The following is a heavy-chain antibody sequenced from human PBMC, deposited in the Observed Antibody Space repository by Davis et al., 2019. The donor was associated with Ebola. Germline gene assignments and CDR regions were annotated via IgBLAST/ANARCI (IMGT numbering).Heavy chain of an antibody. J-gene: IGHJ6*02. CDR2: INAGNGNT. CDR3: ARGGYFDWLTRWHYYGMDV. CDR1: GYTFTSYA. V-gene: IGHV1-3*01. D-gene: IGHD3-9*01. Sequence: AASVKVSCKASGYTFTSYAMHWVRQAPGQRLEWMGWINAGNGNTKYSQKFQGRVTMTRSTSISTAYLELSSLRSEDTAVYYCARGGYFDWLTRWHYYGMDVWGQGTTVTVSS.